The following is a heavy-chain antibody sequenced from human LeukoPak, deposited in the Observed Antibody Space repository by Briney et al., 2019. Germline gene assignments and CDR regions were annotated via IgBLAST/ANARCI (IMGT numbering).Heavy chain of an antibody. CDR2: IYSSGNA. CDR3: ARDYYGSGTYYHDY. Sequence: PGGSVTLFCAASGFTVSSNYMSWVGQAPGKGLEWVSVIYSSGNAYYADSVKGRFTISRDNSKNTLYLQINSLRAEDTAVYYCARDYYGSGTYYHDYWGQGTMVTVSS. CDR1: GFTVSSNY. D-gene: IGHD3-10*01. V-gene: IGHV3-53*01. J-gene: IGHJ4*03.